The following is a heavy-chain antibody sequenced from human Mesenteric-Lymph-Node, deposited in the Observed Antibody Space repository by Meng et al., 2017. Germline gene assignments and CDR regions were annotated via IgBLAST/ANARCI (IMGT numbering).Heavy chain of an antibody. Sequence: GGSLRLSCAASGFTVSSNYMSWVRQAPGKGLEWVSSISSSSSYIYYADSVKGRFTISRDNAKNSLYLQMNSLRAEDTAVYYCARDRGGKSLYYFDYWGQGTLVTVSS. CDR1: GFTVSSNY. D-gene: IGHD2-15*01. J-gene: IGHJ4*02. V-gene: IGHV3-21*01. CDR2: ISSSSSYI. CDR3: ARDRGGKSLYYFDY.